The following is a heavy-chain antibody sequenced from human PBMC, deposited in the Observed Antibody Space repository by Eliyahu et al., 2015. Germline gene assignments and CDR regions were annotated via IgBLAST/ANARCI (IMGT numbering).Heavy chain of an antibody. CDR2: INHSGST. V-gene: IGHV4-34*01. Sequence: QLQQWGAGLLKPSETLSLTCAVYGGSFSGYYWSWIRQPPGKGLEWIGEINHSGSTNYNPSLKSRVTISVDTSKNQFSLKLSSVTAADTAVYYCARHVRERGDSSTSLYYYYYGMDVWGQGTTVTVSS. J-gene: IGHJ6*02. D-gene: IGHD2-2*01. CDR1: GGSFSGYY. CDR3: ARHVRERGDSSTSLYYYYYGMDV.